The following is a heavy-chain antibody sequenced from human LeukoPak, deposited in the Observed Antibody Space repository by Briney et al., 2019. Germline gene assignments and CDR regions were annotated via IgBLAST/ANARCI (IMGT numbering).Heavy chain of an antibody. V-gene: IGHV3-48*01. CDR1: GFTFSSYS. CDR3: ARLLGYCSSTSWHGVFDM. Sequence: GGSLRLSCAASGFTFSSYSMNWVRQAPGKGLEWVSYISSSSSTIYYADSVTGRFTISRDNAKNSLYLQMNSLRAEDTAVYYCARLLGYCSSTSWHGVFDMWGEGTMLTVSS. J-gene: IGHJ3*02. CDR2: ISSSSSTI. D-gene: IGHD2-2*01.